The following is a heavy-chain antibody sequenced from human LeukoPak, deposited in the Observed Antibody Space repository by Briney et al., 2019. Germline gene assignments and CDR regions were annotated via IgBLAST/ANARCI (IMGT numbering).Heavy chain of an antibody. CDR2: IYYSGST. CDR1: GGSFSSHC. Sequence: SETLSLTCTVSGGSFSSHCWSWIRQPPGKGLEWIGNIYYSGSTNYNPSLKSRVSISVDTSKNQFSLKLSSVTAADTAVYYCARAQSRLDYFDYWGQGTLVTVSS. J-gene: IGHJ4*02. V-gene: IGHV4-59*11. CDR3: ARAQSRLDYFDY.